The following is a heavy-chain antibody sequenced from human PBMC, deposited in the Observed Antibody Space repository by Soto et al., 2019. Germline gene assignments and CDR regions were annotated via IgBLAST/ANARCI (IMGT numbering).Heavy chain of an antibody. CDR3: AKDLFRGVVVPAAVSYYYYYGMDV. D-gene: IGHD2-2*01. CDR1: GFTFSSYG. J-gene: IGHJ6*02. V-gene: IGHV3-30*18. Sequence: GGSLRLSCAASGFTFSSYGMHWVRQAPGKGLEWVAVISYDGSNKYYADSVKGRFTISRDNSKNTLYLQMNSLRAEDTAVYYCAKDLFRGVVVPAAVSYYYYYGMDVWGQGTTVTSP. CDR2: ISYDGSNK.